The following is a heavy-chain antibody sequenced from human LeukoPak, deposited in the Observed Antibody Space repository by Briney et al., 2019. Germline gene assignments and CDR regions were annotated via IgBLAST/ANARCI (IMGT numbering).Heavy chain of an antibody. D-gene: IGHD4-17*01. J-gene: IGHJ4*02. CDR2: ISAYNGNT. CDR3: ARGEPYGDYYNY. Sequence: ASVKVSCKASGYTFTSYGISWVRQAPGQGLEWMGWISAYNGNTNYAQKLQGRVTMTRDTSISTAYMELSRLRSDDTAVYYCARGEPYGDYYNYWGQGTLVTVSS. V-gene: IGHV1-18*01. CDR1: GYTFTSYG.